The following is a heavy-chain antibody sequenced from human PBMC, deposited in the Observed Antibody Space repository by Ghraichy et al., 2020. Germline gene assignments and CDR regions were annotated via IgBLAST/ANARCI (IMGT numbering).Heavy chain of an antibody. CDR3: ARQGWQNLFDP. V-gene: IGHV4-39*01. J-gene: IGHJ5*02. CDR1: GGSISSSSYY. D-gene: IGHD2-15*01. CDR2: IYYSGST. Sequence: TLSLTCTVSGGSISSSSYYWGWIRQPPGKGLEWIGNIYYSGSTYYNPSLKSRVTISVDTSKNQFSLKLSSVTTADTAVYYCARQGWQNLFDPWGQGTLVTVSS.